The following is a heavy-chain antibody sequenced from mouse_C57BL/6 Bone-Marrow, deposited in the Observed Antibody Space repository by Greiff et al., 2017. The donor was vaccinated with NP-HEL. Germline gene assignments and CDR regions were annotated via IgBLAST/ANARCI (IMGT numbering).Heavy chain of an antibody. J-gene: IGHJ3*01. Sequence: QVQLQQSGAELARPGASVKLSCKASGYTFTSYGISWVKQRTGQGLEWIGEIYPRSGNTYYNEKFKGKATLTADKSSSTAYMKLRSLTSEDSAVYFCARESLYYYGSSAWFAYWGQGTLVTVSA. CDR2: IYPRSGNT. CDR3: ARESLYYYGSSAWFAY. CDR1: GYTFTSYG. V-gene: IGHV1-81*01. D-gene: IGHD1-1*01.